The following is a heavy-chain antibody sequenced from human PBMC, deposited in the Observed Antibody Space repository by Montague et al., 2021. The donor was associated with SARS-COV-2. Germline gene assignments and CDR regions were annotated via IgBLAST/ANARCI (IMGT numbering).Heavy chain of an antibody. V-gene: IGHV4-59*01. CDR3: ARVAFGGVIDH. CDR2: SYYGGST. J-gene: IGHJ4*02. Sequence: SETLSLTCTVSGDSITSSFWTWVRQPPGKGLEWMGYSYYGGSTNHTPSLKSRVTISVDVSKNQFSLKLSSVTAADTAVYYCARVAFGGVIDHWGQGTLVTVSS. D-gene: IGHD3-16*01. CDR1: GDSITSSF.